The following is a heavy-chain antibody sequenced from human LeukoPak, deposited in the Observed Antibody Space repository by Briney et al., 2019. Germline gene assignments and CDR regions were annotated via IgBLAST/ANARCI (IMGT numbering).Heavy chain of an antibody. Sequence: MPSETLSLTCTVSGGSISSYYWNWIRQPPGKGLEWIGYIYSSGNTYFNPSLTSRVTISIDASKIQFSLNLASVTAADTAVYYCARADYGGNSAAFAIWGHGTMVTVSS. CDR2: IYSSGNT. D-gene: IGHD4-23*01. V-gene: IGHV4-59*12. CDR1: GGSISSYY. J-gene: IGHJ3*02. CDR3: ARADYGGNSAAFAI.